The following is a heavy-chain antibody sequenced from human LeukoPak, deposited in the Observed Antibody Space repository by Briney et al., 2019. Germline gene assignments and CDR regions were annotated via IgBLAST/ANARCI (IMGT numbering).Heavy chain of an antibody. CDR2: INPNSGGT. CDR3: ARGSDYYDSSSYYDDAFDI. D-gene: IGHD3-22*01. J-gene: IGHJ3*02. Sequence: ASVKVSCKASGYTFTGYYMHWVRQAPGQGLEWMGWINPNSGGTNYAQKFQGRVTMTRDTSISTAYMELSRLRSDDTAVYYCARGSDYYDSSSYYDDAFDIWGQGTMVTVSS. V-gene: IGHV1-2*02. CDR1: GYTFTGYY.